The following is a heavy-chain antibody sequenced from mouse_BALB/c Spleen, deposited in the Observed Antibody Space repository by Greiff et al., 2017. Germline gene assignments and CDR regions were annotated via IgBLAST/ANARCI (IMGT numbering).Heavy chain of an antibody. CDR1: GYTFTEYI. V-gene: IGHV1-62-2*01. D-gene: IGHD2-3*01. CDR2: FYPGSGSI. Sequence: VKLMESGAGLVKPGASVKLSCKASGYTFTEYIIHWVKQRSGQGLEWIGWFYPGSGSIKYNEKFKDKATLTADKSSSTVYMELSRLTSEDSAVYFCARHERSDGYYPYYAMDYWGQGTSVTVSS. J-gene: IGHJ4*01. CDR3: ARHERSDGYYPYYAMDY.